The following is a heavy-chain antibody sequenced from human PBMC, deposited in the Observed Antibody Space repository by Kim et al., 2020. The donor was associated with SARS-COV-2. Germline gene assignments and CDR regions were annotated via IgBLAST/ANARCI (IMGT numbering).Heavy chain of an antibody. V-gene: IGHV1-18*01. J-gene: IGHJ5*02. D-gene: IGHD5-12*01. Sequence: ASVKVSCKASGYTFTSYGISWVRQAPGQGLEWMGWISAYNGNTNYAQKLQGRVTMTTDTSTSTAYMELRSLRSDDTAVYYCAREGMFGGYEPLNWFDPWGQGTLVTVSS. CDR1: GYTFTSYG. CDR2: ISAYNGNT. CDR3: AREGMFGGYEPLNWFDP.